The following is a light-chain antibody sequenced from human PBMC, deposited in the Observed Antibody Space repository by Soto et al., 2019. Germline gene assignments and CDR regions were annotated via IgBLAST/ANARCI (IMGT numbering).Light chain of an antibody. CDR3: QQYNSYPWT. CDR2: DAS. Sequence: DIQMTQSPSTLSASVGDRVTITCRASQSISIWLAWYQQKPGKAPKLRIYDASTLESGVPSRFSGSGSGTEFTLTISSLQPDDFATYYCQQYNSYPWTFGQGTKVEIK. V-gene: IGKV1-5*01. CDR1: QSISIW. J-gene: IGKJ1*01.